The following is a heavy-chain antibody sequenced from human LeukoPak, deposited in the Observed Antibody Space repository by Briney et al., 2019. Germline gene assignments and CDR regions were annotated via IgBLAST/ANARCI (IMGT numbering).Heavy chain of an antibody. D-gene: IGHD2-15*01. Sequence: GGSLRLSCAASGFTFRDHGFHWVRQAPGRGLEWAVIIWPDENRKLYADSVKGRFTISRDNSKSTVYLEMNSLRVEDTAVYHCIVVVVPAAVWQFDFWGQGTPVIVSS. V-gene: IGHV3-33*03. CDR2: IWPDENRK. CDR1: GFTFRDHG. J-gene: IGHJ5*01. CDR3: IVVVVPAAVWQFDF.